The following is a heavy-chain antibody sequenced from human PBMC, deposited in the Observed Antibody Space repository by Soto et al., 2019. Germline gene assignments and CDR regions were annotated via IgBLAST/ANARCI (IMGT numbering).Heavy chain of an antibody. CDR1: GFTFSSYA. Sequence: EVQLLESGGGLVQPGGSLRLSCAASGFTFSSYAMSWVRQAPGKGLEWVSAISGSGGSTYYADSVKGRFTISRDNSKNTLYLQMNSLRAEDTAVYYCAKDRWGYSYGHGGDDWVEKKLLGDWGQGTLVIVSS. CDR2: ISGSGGST. J-gene: IGHJ4*02. CDR3: AKDRWGYSYGHGGDDWVEKKLLGD. V-gene: IGHV3-23*01. D-gene: IGHD5-18*01.